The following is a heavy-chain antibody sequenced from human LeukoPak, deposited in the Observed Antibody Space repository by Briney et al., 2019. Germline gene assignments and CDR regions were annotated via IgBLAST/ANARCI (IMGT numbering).Heavy chain of an antibody. J-gene: IGHJ4*02. D-gene: IGHD3-3*01. CDR2: ISSSGSTI. V-gene: IGHV3-11*04. CDR1: GFTFSDYY. Sequence: GGSLRLSCAGSGFTFSDYYMSWIRQAPGKGLEWVSYISSSGSTIYYADSVKGRFTISRDNAKNSLYLQVNSLRAEDTAVYYCVRGPPYDFWSGYYPVYFDYWGQGTLVTVSS. CDR3: VRGPPYDFWSGYYPVYFDY.